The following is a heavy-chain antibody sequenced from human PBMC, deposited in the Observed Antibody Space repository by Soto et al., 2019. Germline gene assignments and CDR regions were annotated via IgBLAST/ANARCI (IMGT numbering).Heavy chain of an antibody. CDR2: IIPIFGTA. Sequence: EASVKVSCKASGGTFSSYAISWVRQAPGQGLEWMGGIIPIFGTANYAQKFQGRVTITADESTSTAYMELSSLRSEDTAVYYCARSITMIVVVITGPYYYGMDVWGQGTTVTVS. J-gene: IGHJ6*02. CDR1: GGTFSSYA. V-gene: IGHV1-69*13. D-gene: IGHD3-22*01. CDR3: ARSITMIVVVITGPYYYGMDV.